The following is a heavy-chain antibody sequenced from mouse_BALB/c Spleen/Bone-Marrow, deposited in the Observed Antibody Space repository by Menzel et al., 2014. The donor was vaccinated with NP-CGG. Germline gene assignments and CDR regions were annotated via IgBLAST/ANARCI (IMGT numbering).Heavy chain of an antibody. Sequence: EVHLVESGGGLVKPGGSLKLSCAASGFTFSSYGVSWVRQTPEKRLEWVATISNGGNYTYYPGSVKGRFTISRDNAKNTLYLQMSSLRSEDTAMYYCTRQRGDYAMDYWGQGTSVTVSS. CDR1: GFTFSSYG. V-gene: IGHV5-9-3*01. CDR2: ISNGGNYT. J-gene: IGHJ4*01. D-gene: IGHD1-1*02. CDR3: TRQRGDYAMDY.